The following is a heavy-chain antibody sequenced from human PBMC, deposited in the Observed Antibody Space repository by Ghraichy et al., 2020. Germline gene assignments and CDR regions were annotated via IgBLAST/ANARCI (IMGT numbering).Heavy chain of an antibody. V-gene: IGHV3-15*01. Sequence: GGSLRLSCAASGFTFSNAWMSWVRQVPGKGLEWVGRIKSKTDGGTTDYAAPVKGRFTISRDDSKNTLYLQMNSLKTEDTAVYYCTTVDRIFVVVTAAIYWGQGILVTVSS. CDR2: IKSKTDGGTT. CDR1: GFTFSNAW. D-gene: IGHD2-2*01. CDR3: TTVDRIFVVVTAAIY. J-gene: IGHJ4*02.